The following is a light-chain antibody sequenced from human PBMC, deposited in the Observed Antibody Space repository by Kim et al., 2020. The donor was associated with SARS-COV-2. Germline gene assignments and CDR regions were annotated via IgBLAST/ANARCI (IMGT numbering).Light chain of an antibody. CDR3: QQYGSSPPYT. CDR2: GAS. J-gene: IGKJ2*01. CDR1: QSGSSSY. Sequence: SPGERDSLSCRASQSGSSSYLAWYQQKPGQAPRLLIYGASSRATGIPDRFSGSGSGTDFTLTISRLEPEDFAVYYCQQYGSSPPYTFGQGTKLEI. V-gene: IGKV3-20*01.